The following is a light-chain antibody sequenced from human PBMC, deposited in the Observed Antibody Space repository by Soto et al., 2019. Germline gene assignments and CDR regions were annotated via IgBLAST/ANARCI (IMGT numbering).Light chain of an antibody. J-gene: IGLJ1*01. V-gene: IGLV2-14*01. CDR3: SLYTSSDTPYV. CDR1: SSDVGAYEY. Sequence: QSARTQPASVSGSPGQSITISCSVTSSDVGAYEYVSWYQQHPDKAPKLIIYVVSNRPSGVSNRFSGSKSGNTASLTISGLQAEDEADYYCSLYTSSDTPYVFGTGTKLTVL. CDR2: VVS.